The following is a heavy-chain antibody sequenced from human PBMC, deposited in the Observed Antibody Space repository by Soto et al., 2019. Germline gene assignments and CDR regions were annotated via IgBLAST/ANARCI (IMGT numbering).Heavy chain of an antibody. CDR1: GGSISSGGYY. CDR2: IYYSGST. D-gene: IGHD3-22*01. CDR3: ARAQYRRPNYYYDSSGYSKFFDY. V-gene: IGHV4-31*03. Sequence: SETLSLTCTVSGGSISSGGYYWSWIRQHPGKGLEWIGYIYYSGSTYYNPSLKSRVTISVDTSKNQFSLKLSSVTAADTAVYYCARAQYRRPNYYYDSSGYSKFFDYWGQGTLVTVSS. J-gene: IGHJ4*02.